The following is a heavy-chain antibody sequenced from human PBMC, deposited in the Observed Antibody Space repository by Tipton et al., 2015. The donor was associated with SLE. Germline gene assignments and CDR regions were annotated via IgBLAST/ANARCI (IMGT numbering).Heavy chain of an antibody. CDR3: ARGGGHLYYYYSYMDV. J-gene: IGHJ6*03. D-gene: IGHD3-16*01. CDR1: GGSISSSSYY. V-gene: IGHV4-39*07. Sequence: LRLSCTVSGGSISSSSYYWGWIRQPPGKGLEWIGSIYYSGSTYYNPSLKSRVTISVDTSKNQFSLRLSSVTAADTAVYYCARGGGHLYYYYSYMDVWGIGTTVTVSS. CDR2: IYYSGST.